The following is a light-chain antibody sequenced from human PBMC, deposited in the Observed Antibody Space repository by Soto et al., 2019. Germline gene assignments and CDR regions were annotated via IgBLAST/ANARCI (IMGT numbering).Light chain of an antibody. CDR2: GAS. CDR1: QTVGTN. J-gene: IGKJ3*01. Sequence: EVVLTQSPATLSVSPGERATLSCRASQTVGTNLAWYQQRPGQAPRLLIYGASTRATGIPARFSGSGSESEFTLTISSLQSDDFAVYYCQQYNKWPLFTFGPGTRVDNK. CDR3: QQYNKWPLFT. V-gene: IGKV3-15*01.